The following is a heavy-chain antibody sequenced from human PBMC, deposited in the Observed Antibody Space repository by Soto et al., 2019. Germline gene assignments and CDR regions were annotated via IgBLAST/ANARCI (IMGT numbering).Heavy chain of an antibody. V-gene: IGHV3-49*03. CDR1: GFTFGDYA. D-gene: IGHD3-22*01. CDR2: IRSKAYGGTT. Sequence: GGSLRLSCTASGFTFGDYAMSWFRQAPGKGLEWVGFIRSKAYGGTTEYAASVKGRFTISRDDSKSIAYLQMNSLKTEDTAVNYCTRATSYDSSGYYLQHWGQGTLVTVSS. CDR3: TRATSYDSSGYYLQH. J-gene: IGHJ1*01.